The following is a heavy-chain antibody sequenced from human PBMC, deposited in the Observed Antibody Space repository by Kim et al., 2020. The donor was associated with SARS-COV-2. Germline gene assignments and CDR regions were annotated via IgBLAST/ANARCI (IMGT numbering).Heavy chain of an antibody. CDR2: IYYSGST. D-gene: IGHD2-15*01. J-gene: IGHJ4*02. V-gene: IGHV4-39*01. CDR3: ARHVTPQGSWERFDY. CDR1: GGSISSSSYY. Sequence: SETLSLTCTVSGGSISSSSYYWGWIRQPPGKGLEWIGSIYYSGSTYYNPSLKSRVTISVDTSKNQFSLKLSSVTAADTAVYYCARHVTPQGSWERFDYWGQGTLVTVSS.